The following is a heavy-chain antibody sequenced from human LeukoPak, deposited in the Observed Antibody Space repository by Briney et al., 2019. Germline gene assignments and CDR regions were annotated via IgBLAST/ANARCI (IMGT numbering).Heavy chain of an antibody. CDR3: ARDYYYGSGRLGYMDV. V-gene: IGHV3-7*01. Sequence: GGSLRLSCAASGFTFSSYWMSWVRQAPGKGLEWVANIKQDGSEKYYVDSVKGRFTISRDNAKNSLYLQMSSLRAEDTAVYYCARDYYYGSGRLGYMDVWGKGTTVTVSS. CDR2: IKQDGSEK. J-gene: IGHJ6*03. CDR1: GFTFSSYW. D-gene: IGHD3-10*01.